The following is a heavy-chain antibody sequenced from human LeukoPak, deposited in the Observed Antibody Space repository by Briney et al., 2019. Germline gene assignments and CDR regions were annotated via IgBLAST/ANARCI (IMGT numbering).Heavy chain of an antibody. CDR3: AKAGRRYDFWSGSDY. CDR2: ISGSGGST. D-gene: IGHD3-3*01. J-gene: IGHJ4*02. V-gene: IGHV3-23*01. CDR1: GFTFSSYA. Sequence: GGSLRLSCAASGFTFSSYAMSWVRQAPGKGLEWVSAISGSGGSTYYADSVKGRFTISRDNSKNTLYLQMNSLRAEDTAVYYCAKAGRRYDFWSGSDYWGQGTLVTVSS.